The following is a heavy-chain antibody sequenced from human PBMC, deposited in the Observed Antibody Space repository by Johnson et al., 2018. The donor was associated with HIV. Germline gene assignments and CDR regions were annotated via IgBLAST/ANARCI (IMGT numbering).Heavy chain of an antibody. CDR1: DFTFSGSP. V-gene: IGHV3-73*01. CDR3: ARPRPMIVVAKGAFDI. Sequence: VQLVESGGGLVQPGGSLKLACTASDFTFSGSPLHWVRQASGKGLAWIGHIRSKGNGYATSYGSSVKGRFTISRDDLQNTAYLQMNSLRAEDTAVYYCARPRPMIVVAKGAFDIWGQGTMVTVSS. D-gene: IGHD3-22*01. CDR2: IRSKGNGYAT. J-gene: IGHJ3*02.